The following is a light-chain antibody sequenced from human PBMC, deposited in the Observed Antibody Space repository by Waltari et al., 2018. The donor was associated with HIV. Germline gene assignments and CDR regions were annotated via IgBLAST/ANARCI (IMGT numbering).Light chain of an antibody. CDR3: QSYDSSLRGV. CDR1: GSNIGAGYD. J-gene: IGLJ3*02. Sequence: QSVLTQPPPVSGAPGQRVTISCSGSGSNIGAGYDVHWYQQLPGSAPKLLIYDNTKRPAGVPDRFSGSKSGSSAALAITGLQAEDEADYYCQSYDSSLRGVFGGGTKLTVL. V-gene: IGLV1-40*01. CDR2: DNT.